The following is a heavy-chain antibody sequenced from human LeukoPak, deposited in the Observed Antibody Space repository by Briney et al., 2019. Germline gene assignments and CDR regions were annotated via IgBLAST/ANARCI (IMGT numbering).Heavy chain of an antibody. CDR1: GFSFSTYW. Sequence: SGGSLRLSCAASGFSFSTYWMSWVRQPPGKGPEWLANIHQNGGDKKYADSVKGRFTISRDNAKNSLFLQMDSLRAEDTAVYFCVKDFTDDDSSGYLDWFDSWGQGISVTVSA. CDR3: VKDFTDDDSSGYLDWFDS. J-gene: IGHJ5*01. V-gene: IGHV3-7*01. CDR2: IHQNGGDK. D-gene: IGHD3-22*01.